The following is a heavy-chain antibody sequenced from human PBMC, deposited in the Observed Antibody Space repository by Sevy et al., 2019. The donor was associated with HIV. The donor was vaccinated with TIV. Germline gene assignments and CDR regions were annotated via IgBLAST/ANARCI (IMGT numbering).Heavy chain of an antibody. J-gene: IGHJ4*02. CDR3: AREGCTRPHDY. CDR1: GFNFNIYS. Sequence: GSLRLSCAVSGFNFNIYSMSWVRQAPGKGLEWVSTLSFGCGKINYADSVKGRSKNTLYLQMNSLRAEDTAVYFCAREGCTRPHDYWGQGTLVTVSS. V-gene: IGHV3-23*01. CDR2: LSFGCGKI. D-gene: IGHD2-8*01.